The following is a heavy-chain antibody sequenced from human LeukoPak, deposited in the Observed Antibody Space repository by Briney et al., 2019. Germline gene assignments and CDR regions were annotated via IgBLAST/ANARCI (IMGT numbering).Heavy chain of an antibody. D-gene: IGHD3-3*01. Sequence: PGGSLRLSCAASGFTFDDYTMHWVRQAPGKGLEWVSLISWDGGSTYYADSVKGRFTISRDNSKNTLYLQMNSLRAEDTAVYYCAKDQRYDPPRGAFDIWGQGTMVTVSS. V-gene: IGHV3-43*01. J-gene: IGHJ3*02. CDR2: ISWDGGST. CDR1: GFTFDDYT. CDR3: AKDQRYDPPRGAFDI.